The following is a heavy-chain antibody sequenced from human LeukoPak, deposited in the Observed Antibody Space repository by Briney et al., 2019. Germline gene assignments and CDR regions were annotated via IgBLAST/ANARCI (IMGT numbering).Heavy chain of an antibody. J-gene: IGHJ4*02. CDR2: IIPIFGTA. CDR3: ARSSSVTIPGYYFDY. V-gene: IGHV1-69*13. CDR1: GGTFSSYA. Sequence: SVKVSCKASGGTFSSYAISWVRQAPGQGLEWMGGIIPIFGTANYAQKFQGRVTITADESTSTAYMELRSLRSDDTAVYYCARSSSVTIPGYYFDYWGQGTLVTVSS. D-gene: IGHD2-21*01.